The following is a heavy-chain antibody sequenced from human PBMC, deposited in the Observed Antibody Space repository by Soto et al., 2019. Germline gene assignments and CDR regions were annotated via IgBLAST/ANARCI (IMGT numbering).Heavy chain of an antibody. J-gene: IGHJ4*02. CDR3: AHSVVAGLGYYFDY. CDR2: IYWDDDK. D-gene: IGHD6-19*01. Sequence: QITLKESGPTLVKPTQTLTLTCTFSGFSLSSTRVAVGWIRQPPGKALEWLALIYWDDDKRYSPFLKSRLTSTKDTSNNPVVLTVTNMDPVDTATYYCAHSVVAGLGYYFDYWGQGTLVTVSS. V-gene: IGHV2-5*02. CDR1: GFSLSSTRVA.